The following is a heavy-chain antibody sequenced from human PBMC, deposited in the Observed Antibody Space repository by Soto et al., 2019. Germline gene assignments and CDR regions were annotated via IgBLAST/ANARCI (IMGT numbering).Heavy chain of an antibody. Sequence: GGSLRLSCAATGFTLRTNGMSWFRQAPGKGLEWVSSILGSGGDTYYADSLKGRFTISRENSKNTLYLQLNSLGAEDTALYYCAGHGGYYYLGQGTLVTVYS. CDR3: AGHGGYYY. J-gene: IGHJ4*02. V-gene: IGHV3-23*01. CDR1: GFTLRTNG. CDR2: ILGSGGDT. D-gene: IGHD2-15*01.